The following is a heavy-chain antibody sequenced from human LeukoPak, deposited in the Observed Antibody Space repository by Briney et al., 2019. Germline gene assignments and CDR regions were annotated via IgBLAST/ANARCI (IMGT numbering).Heavy chain of an antibody. Sequence: PGGSLRLSCAASGFTFSRYAMSWVRQAPGKGLEWVSVISGSGGSTYYADSVKGRFTISRDDSTNTLYLQMNSLRAEDMAGYYCAKGNPYGSGSYYNFDYWGQGTLVTVSS. D-gene: IGHD3-10*01. CDR1: GFTFSRYA. V-gene: IGHV3-23*01. CDR3: AKGNPYGSGSYYNFDY. J-gene: IGHJ4*02. CDR2: ISGSGGST.